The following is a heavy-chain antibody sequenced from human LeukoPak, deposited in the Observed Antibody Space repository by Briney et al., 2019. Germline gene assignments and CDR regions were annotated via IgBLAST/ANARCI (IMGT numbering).Heavy chain of an antibody. J-gene: IGHJ3*02. D-gene: IGHD2-2*01. CDR1: GYSISSGTYY. CDR2: ISTSGST. CDR3: ARFTGHCSGTSCYPNAFDI. Sequence: SETLSLTCTVSGYSISSGTYYWTWIRQPAGKGLEWIGRISTSGSTNYNPSLKSRVTISLDTSKNQFPLKLSSVTAADTAVFYCARFTGHCSGTSCYPNAFDIWGQGTMVTVSS. V-gene: IGHV4-61*02.